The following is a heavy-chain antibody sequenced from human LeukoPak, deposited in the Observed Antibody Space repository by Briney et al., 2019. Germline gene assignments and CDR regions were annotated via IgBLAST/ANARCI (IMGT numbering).Heavy chain of an antibody. J-gene: IGHJ4*02. V-gene: IGHV4-39*01. Sequence: SQTLSLTCTVAGASISSSGYYCGSLRQPPGKGLEWIGSINYSRSTYYNPSLKIRVTISVDTSKTRFSPTLSSVTAADTAVYYCARTEYSSSSEVYWGQGTLVTVSS. CDR1: GASISSSGYY. D-gene: IGHD6-6*01. CDR2: INYSRST. CDR3: ARTEYSSSSEVY.